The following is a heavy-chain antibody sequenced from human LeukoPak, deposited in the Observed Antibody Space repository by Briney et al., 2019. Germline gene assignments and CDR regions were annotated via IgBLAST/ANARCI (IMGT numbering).Heavy chain of an antibody. Sequence: GGSLRLSCAASGFTFDDYGMSWVRQAPGKGLEWVSGINGNGGSTGYADSVKGRFTISRDNAKNSLYLQMNSLRAEDTALYYCARDRGFSGSYEGAFGIWGQGTMVTVSS. CDR1: GFTFDDYG. CDR2: INGNGGST. D-gene: IGHD1-26*01. J-gene: IGHJ3*02. CDR3: ARDRGFSGSYEGAFGI. V-gene: IGHV3-20*04.